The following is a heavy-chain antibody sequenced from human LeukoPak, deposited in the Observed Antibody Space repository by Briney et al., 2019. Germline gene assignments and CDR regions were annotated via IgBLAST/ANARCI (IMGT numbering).Heavy chain of an antibody. CDR3: TKTYYYCSGSLDY. CDR2: IKSKTDGGTT. J-gene: IGHJ4*02. CDR1: GFTFSNAW. Sequence: PGGSLRLSCAASGFTFSNAWMSWVRQAPGKGLEWVGRIKSKTDGGTTDYAAPVKGRFTISRDDSKNTLYLQTNSLKTEDTAIYYCTKTYYYCSGSLDYWGQGTLVTVSS. D-gene: IGHD3-10*01. V-gene: IGHV3-15*01.